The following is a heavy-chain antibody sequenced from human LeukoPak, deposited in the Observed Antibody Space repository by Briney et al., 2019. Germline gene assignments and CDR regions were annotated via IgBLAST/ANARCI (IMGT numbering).Heavy chain of an antibody. V-gene: IGHV3-30*18. D-gene: IGHD6-13*01. J-gene: IGHJ4*02. CDR3: AKDRVVAAAILDY. CDR1: GFTFSSYG. CDR2: ISYDGSNK. Sequence: GRSLRLSCAASGFTFSSYGMHWVRQAPGKGLEWVAVISYDGSNKYYADSVKGRFTISRDNSKNTLYLQMNSLRAEDTAVYYCAKDRVVAAAILDYWGQGTLVTVSS.